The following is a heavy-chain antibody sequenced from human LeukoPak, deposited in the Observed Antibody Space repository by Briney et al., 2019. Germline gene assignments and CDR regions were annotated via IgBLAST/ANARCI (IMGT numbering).Heavy chain of an antibody. CDR2: IYYSGNT. CDR1: GGSFSGYY. D-gene: IGHD3-22*01. Sequence: SETLSLTCAVYGGSFSGYYWSWIRQPPGKGLEWIGYIYYSGNTYYNPSLKSRVTISVDTSKNQFSLKLSSVTAADTAVYYCARENDSSGLDYWGQGTLVTVSS. J-gene: IGHJ4*02. V-gene: IGHV4-34*09. CDR3: ARENDSSGLDY.